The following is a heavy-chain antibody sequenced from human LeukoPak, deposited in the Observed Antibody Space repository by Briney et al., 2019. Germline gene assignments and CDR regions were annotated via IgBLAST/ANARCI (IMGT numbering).Heavy chain of an antibody. CDR3: ARTYYDFWSGPQDAFDI. J-gene: IGHJ3*02. CDR1: GFTFSSYS. Sequence: PGGSLRLSCAASGFTFSSYSMNWVRQAPGKGLEWVSSISSSSSYIYYADSVKGRFTISRDNAKNSLYLQMNSLRAEDTAVYYCARTYYDFWSGPQDAFDIWGRGTMVTVSS. CDR2: ISSSSSYI. D-gene: IGHD3-3*01. V-gene: IGHV3-21*01.